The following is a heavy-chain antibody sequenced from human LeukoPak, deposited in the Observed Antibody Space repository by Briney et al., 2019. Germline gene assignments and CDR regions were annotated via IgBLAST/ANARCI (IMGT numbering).Heavy chain of an antibody. CDR2: IGGRSDTT. CDR3: ARTYDFGIGPPGDAFDN. Sequence: GGSLRLSCAASGFTFTMFSMNWLRQAPGKGLEWIAFIGGRSDTTYYADSVQGRFTISRDNAEDSVYLQMNSLRVEDTAVYYCARTYDFGIGPPGDAFDNWGQGTLVTVFS. D-gene: IGHD3-3*01. CDR1: GFTFTMFS. J-gene: IGHJ3*02. V-gene: IGHV3-48*01.